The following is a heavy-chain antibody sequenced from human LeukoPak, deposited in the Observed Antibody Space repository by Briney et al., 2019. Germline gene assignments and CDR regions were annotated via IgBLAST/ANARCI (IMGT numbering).Heavy chain of an antibody. V-gene: IGHV3-23*01. CDR3: ARYISGCSFDY. Sequence: PGGSLRLSCAASRFTFSAYSMTWVRQAPGKGLEWVSAISGSGGNTYYADSVKGRFTISRDNSKNTLYLQMNSLRAEDTAVYYCARYISGCSFDYWGQGTLATVSS. CDR1: RFTFSAYS. D-gene: IGHD6-19*01. J-gene: IGHJ4*02. CDR2: ISGSGGNT.